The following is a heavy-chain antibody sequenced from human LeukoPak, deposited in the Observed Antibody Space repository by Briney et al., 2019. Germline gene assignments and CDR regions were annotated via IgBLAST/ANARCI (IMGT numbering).Heavy chain of an antibody. Sequence: PGGSLRLSCAASGFTVSSNYMSWVRQAPGKGLEWVSVIYSGGSTYYADSVKGRFTISRDNSKNTLYLQMNSLRAEDTAVYYCARVLEGIAAAGTDDAFDIWGQGTMVTVSS. J-gene: IGHJ3*02. CDR2: IYSGGST. V-gene: IGHV3-66*01. CDR3: ARVLEGIAAAGTDDAFDI. D-gene: IGHD6-13*01. CDR1: GFTVSSNY.